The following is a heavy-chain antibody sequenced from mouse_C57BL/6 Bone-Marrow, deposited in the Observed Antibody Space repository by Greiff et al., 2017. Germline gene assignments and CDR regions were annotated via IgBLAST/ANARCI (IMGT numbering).Heavy chain of an antibody. CDR1: GYSITSGYY. D-gene: IGHD1-1*01. V-gene: IGHV3-6*01. CDR3: ARGYYYGSLDY. Sequence: EVQLQESGPGLVKPSQSLSLTCSVTGYSITSGYYWNWIRQFPGNKLEWMGYISYAGSNNYNPSLKNRISITRDTSKNQFFLKLNSVTTEDTATDYCARGYYYGSLDYWGQGTTLTVSS. CDR2: ISYAGSN. J-gene: IGHJ2*01.